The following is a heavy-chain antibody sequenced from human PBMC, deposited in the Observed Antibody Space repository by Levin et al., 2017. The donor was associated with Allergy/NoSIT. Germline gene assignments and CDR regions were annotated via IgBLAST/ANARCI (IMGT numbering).Heavy chain of an antibody. J-gene: IGHJ6*02. CDR2: IAASSSYT. V-gene: IGHV3-21*01. D-gene: IGHD4-23*01. CDR3: SRARWMDV. CDR1: ENTFGIYS. Sequence: KPGGSLRLSCVGSENTFGIYSMNWVRQAPGKGPEWVSSIAASSSYTHYADSVKGRVTTSRDNAKNVLYLQMNNLRAEDTAIYYCSRARWMDVWGQGTTVIVSS.